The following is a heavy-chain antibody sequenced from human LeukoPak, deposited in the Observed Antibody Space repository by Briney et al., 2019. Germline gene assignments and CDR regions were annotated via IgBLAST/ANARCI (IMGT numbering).Heavy chain of an antibody. D-gene: IGHD3-9*01. CDR2: ISYDGSNK. CDR1: GFTFSSYG. V-gene: IGHV3-30*19. Sequence: GGSLRLSCAASGFTFSSYGMHWVRQAPGKGLEWVAVISYDGSNKYYADSVKGRFTISRDNSKNTLYLQMNSLRAEDTAVYYCARGTETLRYFDWLLIDYWGQGTLVTVSS. CDR3: ARGTETLRYFDWLLIDY. J-gene: IGHJ4*02.